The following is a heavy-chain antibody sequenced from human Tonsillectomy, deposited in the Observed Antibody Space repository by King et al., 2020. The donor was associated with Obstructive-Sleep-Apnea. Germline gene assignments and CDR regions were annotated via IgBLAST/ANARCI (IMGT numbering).Heavy chain of an antibody. Sequence: VQLVESGGGVVRPGRSLRLSCAASGFTFSSYAMHWVRQAPGKGLEWVATISYHGSNKYYTDSVKGRFTISRDSSKNTLYLQMNSLRAEDTALYYCARDRRADPYYYYGLDVWGQGTTVTVSS. J-gene: IGHJ6*02. CDR2: ISYHGSNK. CDR3: ARDRRADPYYYYGLDV. V-gene: IGHV3-30*04. CDR1: GFTFSSYA.